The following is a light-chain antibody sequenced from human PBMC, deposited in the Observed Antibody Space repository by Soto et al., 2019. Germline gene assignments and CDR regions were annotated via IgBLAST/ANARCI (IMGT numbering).Light chain of an antibody. CDR1: QSVSRTY. J-gene: IGKJ1*01. V-gene: IGKV3-20*01. CDR3: QQYGRSGT. CDR2: ATS. Sequence: EIVLTQSPGTLSLSPGERATLSCRASQSVSRTYLAWYQQKPVQAPRLLIYATSSRATGIPDRFSGSRSGTDFTLTISRLEPEDFAVYYCQQYGRSGTFGQGTKVEIK.